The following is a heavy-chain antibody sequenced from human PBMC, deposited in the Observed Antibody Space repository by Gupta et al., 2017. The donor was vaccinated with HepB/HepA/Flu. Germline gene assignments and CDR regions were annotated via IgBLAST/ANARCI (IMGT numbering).Heavy chain of an antibody. CDR2: ISWNSGSI. V-gene: IGHV3-9*03. Sequence: EVQLVESGGGLVRPGGSLRLSCASSGFPFDDYAMHWVRQAHGKGLEWVSGISWNSGSIGYADSVKGRFTSSRDNAKISLYLHMNSLRAEYMALYCCAKDKGAVAGPFDYWGQGTRGTVSS. J-gene: IGHJ4*02. D-gene: IGHD6-19*01. CDR3: AKDKGAVAGPFDY. CDR1: GFPFDDYA.